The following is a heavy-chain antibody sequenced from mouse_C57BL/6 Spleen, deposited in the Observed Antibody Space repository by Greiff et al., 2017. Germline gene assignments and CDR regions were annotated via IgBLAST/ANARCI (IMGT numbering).Heavy chain of an antibody. J-gene: IGHJ4*01. V-gene: IGHV1-20*01. CDR3: ARDGGYNYAMDY. CDR1: GYSFTGYF. Sequence: VQLKQSGPELVKPGDSVKISCKASGYSFTGYFMNWVMQSHGKSLEWIGRINPYNGDTFYNQKFKGKATLTVDKSSSTAHMELRSLTSEDSAVYYCARDGGYNYAMDYWGQGTSVTVSS. D-gene: IGHD2-2*01. CDR2: INPYNGDT.